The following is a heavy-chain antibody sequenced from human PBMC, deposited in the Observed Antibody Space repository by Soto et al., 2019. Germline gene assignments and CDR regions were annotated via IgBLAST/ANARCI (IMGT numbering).Heavy chain of an antibody. CDR2: TYYRSKWST. CDR3: SRAVDVWFDP. V-gene: IGHV6-1*01. J-gene: IGHJ5*02. Sequence: SQTLSLTCAISGDSVSSNRVTWNWIRQSPSRGLEWLGRTYYRSKWSTDYAVSVKGRISINPDTAQNQFSLHLNSVTPEDTAVYYCSRAVDVWFDPWGQGSLVTVSS. CDR1: GDSVSSNRVT.